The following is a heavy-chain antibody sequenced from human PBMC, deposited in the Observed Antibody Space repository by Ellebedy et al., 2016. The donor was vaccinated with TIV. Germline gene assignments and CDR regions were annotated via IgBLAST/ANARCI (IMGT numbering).Heavy chain of an antibody. V-gene: IGHV1-69*06. J-gene: IGHJ6*02. CDR2: IIPIFGTA. Sequence: ASVKVSCKASGYTFTSYGISWVRQAPGQGLEWMGGIIPIFGTANYAQKFQGRVTITADKSTSTAYMVLSSLRSEDTAVYYCARFVMERRRYYYGMDVWGQGTTVTVSS. CDR1: GYTFTSYG. D-gene: IGHD1-1*01. CDR3: ARFVMERRRYYYGMDV.